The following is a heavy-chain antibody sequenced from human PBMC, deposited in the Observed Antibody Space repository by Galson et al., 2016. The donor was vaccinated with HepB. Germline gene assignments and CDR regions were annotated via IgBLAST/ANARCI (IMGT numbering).Heavy chain of an antibody. D-gene: IGHD2-15*01. Sequence: QSGAEVKKPGESLKISCKASGYTFTGYYIHWVRQAPGQGLEWMGWISPNSGGTNYAQKFQARVTMTRDTSITTAYMGVSRLRSDDTAVYYCERERLSSDGETRVGNWFDPWGQGTLVTVSS. CDR3: ERERLSSDGETRVGNWFDP. V-gene: IGHV1-2*02. J-gene: IGHJ5*02. CDR2: ISPNSGGT. CDR1: GYTFTGYY.